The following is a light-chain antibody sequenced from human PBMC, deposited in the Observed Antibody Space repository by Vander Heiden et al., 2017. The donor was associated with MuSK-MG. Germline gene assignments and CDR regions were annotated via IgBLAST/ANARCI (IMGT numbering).Light chain of an antibody. CDR2: GQN. CDR1: SSNIGAGYE. Sequence: QSVLTQPPSVSGAPGQRVTISCPGTSSNIGAGYEVHWYQQHPGRAPKLLIYGQNNRPSGVPERFSVSNSGNSASLAISGLQAEDEADYFCQSHDTSLTADVVFGGGTRLTVL. V-gene: IGLV1-40*01. CDR3: QSHDTSLTADVV. J-gene: IGLJ2*01.